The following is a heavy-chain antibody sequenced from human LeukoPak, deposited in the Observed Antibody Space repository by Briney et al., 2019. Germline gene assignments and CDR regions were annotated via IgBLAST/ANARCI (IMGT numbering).Heavy chain of an antibody. V-gene: IGHV3-53*01. CDR2: IYSGGST. Sequence: PGGSLRLSCAASGFTVSSNYMSWVRQAPGKGLQWVSVIYSGGSTYYADSVKGRFTISRANSKNTLYLQMNGLRAEDPAVYYCARSAVTGPGWIDPWGQGTLVTVSS. CDR1: GFTVSSNY. J-gene: IGHJ5*02. CDR3: ARSAVTGPGWIDP. D-gene: IGHD6-19*01.